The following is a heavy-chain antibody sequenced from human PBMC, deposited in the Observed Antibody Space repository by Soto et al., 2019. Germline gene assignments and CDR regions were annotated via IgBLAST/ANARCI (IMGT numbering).Heavy chain of an antibody. Sequence: EVQLVESGGGLVQPGGSLRLSCAASGFTFSSYSMNRVRHAPGKGLEWVSYISSSSSTIYYADSVKGRFTISRDNAKNALYLQMNSLRAEDTAVYCCARDRSYYDILPGENYYYYGMDVWGQGTTVTVSS. J-gene: IGHJ6*02. V-gene: IGHV3-48*01. CDR3: ARDRSYYDILPGENYYYYGMDV. CDR1: GFTFSSYS. CDR2: ISSSSSTI. D-gene: IGHD3-9*01.